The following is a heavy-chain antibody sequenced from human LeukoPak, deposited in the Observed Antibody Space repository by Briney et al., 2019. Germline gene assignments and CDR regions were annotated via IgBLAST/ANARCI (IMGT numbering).Heavy chain of an antibody. CDR1: GGSFSGYY. Sequence: PSETLSLTCAVYGGSFSGYYWSWIRQPPGKGLEWIGEINHSGSTNYNPSLKSRVTISVDTSKNQFSLKLSSVTAADTAVYYCARYTLGYCSSTSCYVGAFDIWGQGTMVTVSS. CDR3: ARYTLGYCSSTSCYVGAFDI. CDR2: INHSGST. D-gene: IGHD2-2*01. V-gene: IGHV4-34*01. J-gene: IGHJ3*02.